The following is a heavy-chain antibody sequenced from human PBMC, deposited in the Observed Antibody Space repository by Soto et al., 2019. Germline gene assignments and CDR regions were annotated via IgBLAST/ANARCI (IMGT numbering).Heavy chain of an antibody. V-gene: IGHV4-39*01. Sequence: SETLSLTCTVSGGSNSSSSYYWGWIRQPPGKGLEWIGSIYYSGSTYYNPSLKSRVTISVDTSKNQFSLKLSSVTAADTAVYYCARGLAVAGPGNWFDPWGQGTLVTVS. D-gene: IGHD6-19*01. CDR2: IYYSGST. CDR1: GGSNSSSSYY. CDR3: ARGLAVAGPGNWFDP. J-gene: IGHJ5*02.